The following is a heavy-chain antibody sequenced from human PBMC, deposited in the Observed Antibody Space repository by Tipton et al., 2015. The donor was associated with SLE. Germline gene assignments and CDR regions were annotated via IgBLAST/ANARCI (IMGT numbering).Heavy chain of an antibody. CDR1: GGSFSGYY. J-gene: IGHJ4*02. CDR2: INHSRST. Sequence: TLSLTCAVYGGSFSGYYWSWIRQPPGKGLEWIGEINHSRSTNYNPSLKSRVTISVDTSKNQFSLKLSSVTAADTAVYYCARGSIAASPLDYWGQGTLVTVSS. D-gene: IGHD6-6*01. CDR3: ARGSIAASPLDY. V-gene: IGHV4-34*01.